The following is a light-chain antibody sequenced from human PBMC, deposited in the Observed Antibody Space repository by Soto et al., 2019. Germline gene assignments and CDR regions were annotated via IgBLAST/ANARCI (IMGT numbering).Light chain of an antibody. V-gene: IGKV3-20*01. CDR2: GAY. CDR1: QSVNNNY. CDR3: QQYDTSLPYT. Sequence: EIVLTQSPGTLSLSPGDRATLSCEASQSVNNNYLAWYKHKPGQAPRLLIYGAYIRETGIPDRFSGSGSGTDFTLTIRRLEPEDVAVYYCQQYDTSLPYTFGGGTKVESK. J-gene: IGKJ4*01.